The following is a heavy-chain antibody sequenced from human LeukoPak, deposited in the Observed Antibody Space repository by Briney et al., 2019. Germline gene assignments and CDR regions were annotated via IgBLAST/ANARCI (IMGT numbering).Heavy chain of an antibody. CDR1: GGXISSSSYY. D-gene: IGHD3-22*01. J-gene: IGHJ4*02. V-gene: IGHV4-39*07. CDR2: IYSSGNT. Sequence: PSETLSLTCTVSGGXISSSSYYWSWIRQPPGKGLEWLGGIYSSGNTYYNPSLKSRVTISVDTSKNQFSLNLTSVTAADTAVYYCARDGHYYDSSGYYEKMYYFDYWGQGTLVTVSS. CDR3: ARDGHYYDSSGYYEKMYYFDY.